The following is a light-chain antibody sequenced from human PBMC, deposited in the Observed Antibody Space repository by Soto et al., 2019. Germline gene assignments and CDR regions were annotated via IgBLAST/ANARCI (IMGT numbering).Light chain of an antibody. CDR1: SSNIGSNT. CDR3: AAWDDSLSTWV. Sequence: QSVLTQPPSASGTPGQRVTISCSGRSSNIGSNTVNWYQQLPGTTPKLLIYTNNQRPSGVPDRFSGSKSGTSASLAISGLQSEDEAEYYCAAWDDSLSTWVFGGGTKLTVL. J-gene: IGLJ3*02. V-gene: IGLV1-44*01. CDR2: TNN.